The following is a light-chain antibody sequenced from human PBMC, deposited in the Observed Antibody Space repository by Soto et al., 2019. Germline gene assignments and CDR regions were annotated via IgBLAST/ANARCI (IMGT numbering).Light chain of an antibody. CDR1: SSNIGGNS. J-gene: IGLJ1*01. Sequence: VLTQPPSVSAAPGQKVTISCSGSSSNIGGNSVSWYQQLPGTAPKLLIYDDDKRPSGIPDRFSGSKSGTSATLGITGFQHGEDDDYYCGSWDSSLSAYVFATGTKV. CDR3: GSWDSSLSAYV. CDR2: DDD. V-gene: IGLV1-51*01.